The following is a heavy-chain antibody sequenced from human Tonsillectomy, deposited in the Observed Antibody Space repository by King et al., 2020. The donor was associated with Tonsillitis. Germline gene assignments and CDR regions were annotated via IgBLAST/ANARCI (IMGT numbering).Heavy chain of an antibody. CDR1: GFTFGDHA. D-gene: IGHD3-22*01. CDR2: IRSKVYGGTT. Sequence: VQLVESGGGLVQAGRSLRVSCTASGFTFGDHAMSWVRQAPGKGLEWVGFIRSKVYGGTTEYAASVKGGFTNSRDDSKSMANLQMSSLKTDDTAVYYCTNSATSAFYSAHWGQGTLVIVSS. V-gene: IGHV3-49*04. J-gene: IGHJ4*02. CDR3: TNSATSAFYSAH.